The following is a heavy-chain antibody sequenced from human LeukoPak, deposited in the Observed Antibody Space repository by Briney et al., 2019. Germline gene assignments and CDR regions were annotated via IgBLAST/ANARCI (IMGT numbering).Heavy chain of an antibody. V-gene: IGHV3-9*01. CDR1: GFTFDDYA. J-gene: IGHJ4*02. Sequence: GGSLRLSCAASGFTFDDYAMHWVRQAPGKSLEWVSGISWNSGSIGHADSVKGRFTISRDNAKNSLYLQMNSLRAEDTALYYCAKDISGSYYGHFDYWGQGTLVTVSS. CDR2: ISWNSGSI. CDR3: AKDISGSYYGHFDY. D-gene: IGHD1-26*01.